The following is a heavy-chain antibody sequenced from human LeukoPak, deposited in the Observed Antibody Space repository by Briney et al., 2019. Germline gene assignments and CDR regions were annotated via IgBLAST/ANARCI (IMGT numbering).Heavy chain of an antibody. CDR1: GFTFSSYS. V-gene: IGHV3-48*01. D-gene: IGHD1-26*01. Sequence: TGGSLRLSCAASGFTFSSYSMNWVRQAPGKGLEWVSYISSSSSTIYYADSVKGRFTISRDNAKNSLYLQMNSLRAEDTAVYYCARENGVVGATTYYFDYWGQGTLVTVSS. CDR3: ARENGVVGATTYYFDY. CDR2: ISSSSSTI. J-gene: IGHJ4*02.